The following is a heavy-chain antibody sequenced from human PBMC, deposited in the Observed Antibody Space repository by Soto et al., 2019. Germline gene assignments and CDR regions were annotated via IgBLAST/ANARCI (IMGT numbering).Heavy chain of an antibody. CDR2: IIPIFGTA. Sequence: ASVKVSCKASGGTFSSYAISWVRQAPGQGLEWMGGIIPIFGTANYAQKFQGRVTITADESTSTAYMELSSLRSEDTAVYYCARGGDSSGYDVGYYGMDVWGQGTTVTVSS. V-gene: IGHV1-69*13. CDR1: GGTFSSYA. D-gene: IGHD3-22*01. J-gene: IGHJ6*02. CDR3: ARGGDSSGYDVGYYGMDV.